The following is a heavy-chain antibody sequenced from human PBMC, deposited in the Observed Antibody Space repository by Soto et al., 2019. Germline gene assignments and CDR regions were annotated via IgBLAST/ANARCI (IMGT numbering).Heavy chain of an antibody. D-gene: IGHD6-6*01. CDR2: IYDSGST. V-gene: IGHV4-30-2*01. CDR1: GDSISRGGYS. Sequence: SETLSLTCAVSGDSISRGGYSWTWIRQPPGKALEWIGNIYDSGSTSYNPSLKSRVTISVDTSKNQFSLRLTSVTAADTAVYFCARGSSSYYDYGMDVWGQGTTVTVS. J-gene: IGHJ6*02. CDR3: ARGSSSYYDYGMDV.